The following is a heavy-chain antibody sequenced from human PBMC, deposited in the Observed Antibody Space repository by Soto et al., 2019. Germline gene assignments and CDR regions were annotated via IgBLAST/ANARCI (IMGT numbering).Heavy chain of an antibody. CDR1: GYIFTTYW. V-gene: IGHV5-51*01. J-gene: IGHJ6*02. D-gene: IGHD3-10*01. Sequence: GESLKISCKASGYIFTTYWIGWVRQMPGKGLDWMGIIYPGDSDTRYSPSFQGQVTISADKSISTAYLQWSSLKASDTAMYYCASQYYYGSGPLDVWGQGTTVTVSS. CDR3: ASQYYYGSGPLDV. CDR2: IYPGDSDT.